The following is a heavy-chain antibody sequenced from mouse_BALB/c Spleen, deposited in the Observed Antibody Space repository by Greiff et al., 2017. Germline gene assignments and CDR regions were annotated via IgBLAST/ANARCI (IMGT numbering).Heavy chain of an antibody. Sequence: EVQLQESGPGLVKPSQSLSLTCTVTGYSITSDYAWNWIRQFPGNKLEWMGYISYSGSTSYNPSLKSRISITRDTSKNQFFLQLNSVTTEDTATYYCARSGLAYYFDDWGQGTTLTVSS. CDR1: GYSITSDYA. J-gene: IGHJ2*01. D-gene: IGHD3-1*01. V-gene: IGHV3-2*02. CDR2: ISYSGST. CDR3: ARSGLAYYFDD.